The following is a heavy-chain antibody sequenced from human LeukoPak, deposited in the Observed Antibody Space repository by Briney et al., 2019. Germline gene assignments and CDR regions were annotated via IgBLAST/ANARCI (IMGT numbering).Heavy chain of an antibody. Sequence: GGSLRLSCAASGFTFSSYAIHWVRQAPGKGLEWVAVMSYDGTNKYYADSVKGRFTISRDNAKNSLYLQMNSLRTEDTALYYCTKGGRWELPYYFDYWGQGTLVTVSS. D-gene: IGHD1-26*01. CDR3: TKGGRWELPYYFDY. J-gene: IGHJ4*02. V-gene: IGHV3-30*04. CDR1: GFTFSSYA. CDR2: MSYDGTNK.